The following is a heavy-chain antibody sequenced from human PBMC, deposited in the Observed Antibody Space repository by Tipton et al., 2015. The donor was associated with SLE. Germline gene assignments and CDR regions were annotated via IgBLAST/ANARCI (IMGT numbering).Heavy chain of an antibody. D-gene: IGHD6-19*01. CDR3: ATVRQWLALGDFDY. CDR1: GGSFSGYY. J-gene: IGHJ4*02. CDR2: INHSGST. V-gene: IGHV4-34*01. Sequence: LRLSCAVYGGSFSGYYWSWIRQPPGKGLEWIGEINHSGSTNYNPSLKSRVTISVDTSKNQFSLKLSSVTAADTAVYYCATVRQWLALGDFDYWGQGTLVTVSS.